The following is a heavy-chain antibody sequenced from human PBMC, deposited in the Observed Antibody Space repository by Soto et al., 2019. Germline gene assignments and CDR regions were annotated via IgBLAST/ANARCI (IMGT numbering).Heavy chain of an antibody. J-gene: IGHJ4*02. CDR1: GFTFSSYA. V-gene: IGHV3-23*01. CDR2: ISGSGVST. CDR3: ANGEFPGRDYYGSGSPFF. D-gene: IGHD3-10*01. Sequence: PGGSLRLSCAASGFTFSSYAMSWVRQAPGKGLEWVSAISGSGVSTYYADSVKGRFTISRDNSKNTLYLQMNSLRAEDTAVYYCANGEFPGRDYYGSGSPFFWGQGTLVTVSS.